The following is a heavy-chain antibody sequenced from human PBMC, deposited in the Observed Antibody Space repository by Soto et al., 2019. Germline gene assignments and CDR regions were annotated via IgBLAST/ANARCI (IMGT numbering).Heavy chain of an antibody. CDR2: IIPIFGTA. CDR1: GGTFSSYA. J-gene: IGHJ6*02. CDR3: ARDCIGSWKGLLWFGELLGCPDYYRMDV. D-gene: IGHD3-10*01. V-gene: IGHV1-69*01. Sequence: QVQLVQSGAEVKKPGSSVKVSCKASGGTFSSYAISWVRQAPGQGLEWMGGIIPIFGTANYAQKFQGRVTITADESTSTAYMELSSLRSEDTAVDYCARDCIGSWKGLLWFGELLGCPDYYRMDVWGQGTTVTVSS.